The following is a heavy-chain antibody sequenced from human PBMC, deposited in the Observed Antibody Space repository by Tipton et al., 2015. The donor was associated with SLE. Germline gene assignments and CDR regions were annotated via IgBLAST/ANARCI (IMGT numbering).Heavy chain of an antibody. D-gene: IGHD3-22*01. V-gene: IGHV4-59*01. CDR2: IYYSGST. CDR1: GGSISSYY. CDR3: ARHDWGHYYDSSGPFDY. J-gene: IGHJ4*02. Sequence: TLSLTCTVSGGSISSYYWSWIRQPPGKGLEWIGYIYYSGSTNYNPPLKSRVTISVDTSKNQFSLKLSSVTAADTAVYYCARHDWGHYYDSSGPFDYWGQGTLVTVSS.